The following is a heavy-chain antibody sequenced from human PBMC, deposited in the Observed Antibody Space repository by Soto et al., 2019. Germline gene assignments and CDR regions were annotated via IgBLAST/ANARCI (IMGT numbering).Heavy chain of an antibody. CDR2: IYYSGST. V-gene: IGHV4-31*03. J-gene: IGHJ4*02. Sequence: SETLSLTCTVSGGSISSGGYYWSWIRQHPGKGLEWIGYIYYSGSTYYNPSLKSRVTISVDTSKNQFSLKLSSVTAADTAVYYCARDRSYYDSSGYYYVLDYWGQGTLVTVSS. CDR1: GGSISSGGYY. CDR3: ARDRSYYDSSGYYYVLDY. D-gene: IGHD3-22*01.